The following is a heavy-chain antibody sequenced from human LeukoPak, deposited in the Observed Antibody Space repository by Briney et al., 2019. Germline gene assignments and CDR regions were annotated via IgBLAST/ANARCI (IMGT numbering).Heavy chain of an antibody. CDR3: AKDRGTTASGTFDF. D-gene: IGHD6-13*01. Sequence: PGGSLRLSCAASGFTFNNYGMHYVRQAPGRGLEWVAVISDDGRNKNYADSVKGRFTISRDSSNNTLYLQMNSLRAEDTGVYFCAKDRGTTASGTFDFRGQGTLVTVSS. J-gene: IGHJ4*02. V-gene: IGHV3-30*18. CDR1: GFTFNNYG. CDR2: ISDDGRNK.